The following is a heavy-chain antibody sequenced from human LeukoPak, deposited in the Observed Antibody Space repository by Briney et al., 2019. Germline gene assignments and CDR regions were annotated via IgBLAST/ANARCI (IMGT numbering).Heavy chain of an antibody. V-gene: IGHV4-34*09. CDR3: ARDRHKYYDFWSGFHYFDY. CDR2: INHSGST. J-gene: IGHJ4*02. Sequence: PSETLSLTCAVYVGSFSGYHWTWIRQSPGKGLEWIGEINHSGSTKYNPSLKSRVTISVDTSKNQFSLKLSSVTAADTAVYYCARDRHKYYDFWSGFHYFDYWGQGTLVTVSS. CDR1: VGSFSGYH. D-gene: IGHD3-3*01.